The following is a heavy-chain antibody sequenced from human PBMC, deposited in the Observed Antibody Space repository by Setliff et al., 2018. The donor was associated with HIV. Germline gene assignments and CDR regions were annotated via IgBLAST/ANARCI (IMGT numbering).Heavy chain of an antibody. CDR3: ARGGGSWYGDDSFDY. Sequence: PSETLSLTCDVSGFSISSRYYWGWIRQSPGKGLEWIGNIYHTGSSYYNPSLNDRATISLDTSKNQFSLKLSSVTAADTAVYYCARGGGSWYGDDSFDYWGQGTLVTVS. CDR2: IYHTGSS. CDR1: GFSISSRYY. D-gene: IGHD6-13*01. J-gene: IGHJ4*02. V-gene: IGHV4-38-2*01.